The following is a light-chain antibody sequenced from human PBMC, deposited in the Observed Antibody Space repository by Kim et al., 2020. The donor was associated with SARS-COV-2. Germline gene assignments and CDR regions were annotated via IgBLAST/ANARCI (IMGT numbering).Light chain of an antibody. J-gene: IGKJ1*01. CDR3: QQYNSLPST. V-gene: IGKV3-20*01. CDR1: QSVSSNY. CDR2: GAS. Sequence: EIVLTQSPATLSLSPGERATLSCRASQSVSSNYLAWYQQKPGQAPRLLIYGASSRATGIPDRFSGSGSGTDFTLTIDKLEPEDFVVYYCQQYNSLPSTFGQGTKVEIK.